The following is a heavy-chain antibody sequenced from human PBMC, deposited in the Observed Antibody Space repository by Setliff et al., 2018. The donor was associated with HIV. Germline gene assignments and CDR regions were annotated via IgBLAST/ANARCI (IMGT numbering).Heavy chain of an antibody. CDR3: ARRVECGVDCYRYVYYYMDV. V-gene: IGHV3-7*01. CDR1: RFSFSTSW. Sequence: PGGSLRLSCAASRFSFSTSWMTWVRQAPGKGLECIANINEDGNKKYHAGSVWGRFTISRDNAKDLLYLHMNSLRAEDTAVYYCARRVECGVDCYRYVYYYMDVWGKGTTVTVSS. CDR2: INEDGNKK. J-gene: IGHJ6*03. D-gene: IGHD2-21*01.